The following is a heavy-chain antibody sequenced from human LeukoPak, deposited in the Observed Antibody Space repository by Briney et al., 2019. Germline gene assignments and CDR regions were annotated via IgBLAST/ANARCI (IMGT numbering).Heavy chain of an antibody. V-gene: IGHV6-1*01. Sequence: XTLSLTCAISGDSVSSNSAAWNWIRQSPSRGLEWLGRTYYRSKWYNDYAVSVKSRITINPDTSKNQFSLQLNSVTPEDTAVYYCARDRATIKGYYYYGMDVWGQGTTVTVSS. J-gene: IGHJ6*02. CDR3: ARDRATIKGYYYYGMDV. D-gene: IGHD5-24*01. CDR2: TYYRSKWYN. CDR1: GDSVSSNSAA.